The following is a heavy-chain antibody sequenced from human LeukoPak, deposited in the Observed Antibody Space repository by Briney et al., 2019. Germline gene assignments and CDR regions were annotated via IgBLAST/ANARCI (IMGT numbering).Heavy chain of an antibody. CDR1: GFNFPYYA. CDR3: AKPEGYFDY. J-gene: IGHJ4*02. CDR2: ISYSGSNT. V-gene: IGHV3-23*01. Sequence: GGSLRLSCAASGFNFPYYAMSWVRQAPGKGLEWVSVISYSGSNTNYADSVKGRFTISRDNSKDTLYLQMNSLRAEDTAVYYCAKPEGYFDYWGQGTLVTVSS.